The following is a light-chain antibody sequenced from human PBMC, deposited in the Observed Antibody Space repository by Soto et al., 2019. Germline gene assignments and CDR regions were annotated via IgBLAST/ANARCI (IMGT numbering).Light chain of an antibody. J-gene: IGKJ4*01. Sequence: DIQMTQSPSSLSASVGDTVTITCRASQGINNFLAWFQQKPGKAPKSLIYGASSLPSGVPSKFSGSGSDTGCTLTLSSLQPEDSATYFCQQYHRYPVTFGGGTKVEIK. V-gene: IGKV1-16*02. CDR2: GAS. CDR3: QQYHRYPVT. CDR1: QGINNF.